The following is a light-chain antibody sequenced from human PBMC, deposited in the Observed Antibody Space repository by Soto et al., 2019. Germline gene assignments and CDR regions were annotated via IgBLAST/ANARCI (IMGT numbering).Light chain of an antibody. V-gene: IGKV1-9*01. J-gene: IGKJ5*01. CDR2: AGY. CDR1: QDVSDF. Sequence: DIQLTQSPSILSASVGDRVTLTRRASQDVSDFLAWYQHPPGKAPNLLIYAGYTLQSGVPSRFSGSGSGTEFSLTITGLQPEDFVTYYCQYLNGAPTITFGQGTRLEIK. CDR3: QYLNGAPTIT.